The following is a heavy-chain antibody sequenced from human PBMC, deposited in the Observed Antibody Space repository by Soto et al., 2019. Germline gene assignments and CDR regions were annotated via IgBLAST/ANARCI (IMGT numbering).Heavy chain of an antibody. CDR2: ISSSSSYI. D-gene: IGHD4-17*01. Sequence: GGSLRLSCAASGFTFSSYSMNWVRQAPGKGLGWVSSISSSSSYIYYADSVKGRFTISRDNAKNSLYLQMNSLRAEDTAVYYCARAGDYLRLNWFDPWGQGTLVTVSS. J-gene: IGHJ5*02. CDR3: ARAGDYLRLNWFDP. CDR1: GFTFSSYS. V-gene: IGHV3-21*01.